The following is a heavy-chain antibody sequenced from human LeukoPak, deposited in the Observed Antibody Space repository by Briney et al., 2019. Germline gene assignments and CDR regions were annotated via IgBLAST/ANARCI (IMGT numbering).Heavy chain of an antibody. CDR2: IYYSGSA. Sequence: SETLSLTCTVSGGSISSGGYYWSWIRQHPGKGLEWIGYIYYSGSAYYNPSLKSRVTISVDTSENQFSLKLSSVTAADTAVYYCARDLRSSSSSGINYYGMDVWGQGTTVTVSS. D-gene: IGHD6-6*01. CDR1: GGSISSGGYY. V-gene: IGHV4-31*03. CDR3: ARDLRSSSSSGINYYGMDV. J-gene: IGHJ6*02.